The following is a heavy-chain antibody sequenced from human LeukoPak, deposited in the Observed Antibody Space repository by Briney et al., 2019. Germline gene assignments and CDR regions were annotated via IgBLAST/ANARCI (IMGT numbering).Heavy chain of an antibody. CDR2: NT. CDR1: GGSISSGAYY. V-gene: IGHV4-31*03. Sequence: SQTLSLTCSVSGGSISSGAYYWSWIRQLPGKGLQWIGYNTYYNPSLKSRVTISLDTSKNQCSLKLASVTAADTAVYYCARAILTPSGYVWHFDLWGRGSLVTVSS. D-gene: IGHD3-3*01. CDR3: ARAILTPSGYVWHFDL. J-gene: IGHJ2*01.